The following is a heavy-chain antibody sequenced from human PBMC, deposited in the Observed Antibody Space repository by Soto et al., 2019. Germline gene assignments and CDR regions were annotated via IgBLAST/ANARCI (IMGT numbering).Heavy chain of an antibody. CDR1: GYTFTNYD. CDR3: AREPMVRGLITYWYFDL. D-gene: IGHD3-10*01. Sequence: ASVKVSCKASGYTFTNYDINWVRQAPGQGLEWMGWMDPHSGKSGYAQKFQGRVTVTSDTSISTAYMELSGLRSDDTAVYYCAREPMVRGLITYWYFDLWGRGSLVTVSS. CDR2: MDPHSGKS. J-gene: IGHJ2*01. V-gene: IGHV1-8*01.